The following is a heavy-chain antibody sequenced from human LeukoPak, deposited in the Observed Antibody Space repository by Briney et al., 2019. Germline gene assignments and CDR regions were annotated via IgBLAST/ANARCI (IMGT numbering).Heavy chain of an antibody. J-gene: IGHJ4*02. V-gene: IGHV4-61*02. CDR2: IYTSGST. Sequence: SETLSLTCTVSGGSISSSSYYWSWIRQPAGKGLEWIGRIYTSGSTNYNPSLKSRVTISVDTSKNQFSLKLSSVTAADTAVYYCARERAGLDCGGDCYYSRFDYWGQGTLVTVSS. CDR3: ARERAGLDCGGDCYYSRFDY. D-gene: IGHD2-21*01. CDR1: GGSISSSSYY.